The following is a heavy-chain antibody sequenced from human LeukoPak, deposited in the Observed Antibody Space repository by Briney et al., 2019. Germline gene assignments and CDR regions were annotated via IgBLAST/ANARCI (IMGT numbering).Heavy chain of an antibody. J-gene: IGHJ4*02. Sequence: GGSLRLSCAASGFTFSSYAMHWVRQAPGKGLEWVAVISYDGSNKYYADSVKGRFTISRDNSKNTLYLRMNSLRAEDTAVYYCARASTVGLFVMVTADLDYWGQGTLVTVSS. CDR1: GFTFSSYA. V-gene: IGHV3-30-3*01. D-gene: IGHD2-15*01. CDR2: ISYDGSNK. CDR3: ARASTVGLFVMVTADLDY.